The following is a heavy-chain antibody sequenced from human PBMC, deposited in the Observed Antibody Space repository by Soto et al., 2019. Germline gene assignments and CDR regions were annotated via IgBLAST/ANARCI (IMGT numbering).Heavy chain of an antibody. Sequence: GASVKVSCKASGYTFTSYGISWVRQAPGQGLEWMGWISAYNGNTNYAQKLQGRVTMTTDTSTSTAYMELRSLRSDDTAVYYCARGPQRGWFGEGYYYYGMDVWGQGTTVTVYS. V-gene: IGHV1-18*01. J-gene: IGHJ6*02. D-gene: IGHD3-10*01. CDR1: GYTFTSYG. CDR3: ARGPQRGWFGEGYYYYGMDV. CDR2: ISAYNGNT.